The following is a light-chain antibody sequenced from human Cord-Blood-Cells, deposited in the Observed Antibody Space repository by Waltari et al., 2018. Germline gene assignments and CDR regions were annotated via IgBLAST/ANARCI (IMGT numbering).Light chain of an antibody. Sequence: DVQLNQSPSSLSASVGVSVTITCQASQDISNYLNWYQQKPGKAPKLLIYDASNLETGVPSRFSGSGSGTDFTFTISSLQPEDIATYYCQQYDNLPMYTFGQGTKLEIK. J-gene: IGKJ2*01. V-gene: IGKV1-33*01. CDR3: QQYDNLPMYT. CDR1: QDISNY. CDR2: DAS.